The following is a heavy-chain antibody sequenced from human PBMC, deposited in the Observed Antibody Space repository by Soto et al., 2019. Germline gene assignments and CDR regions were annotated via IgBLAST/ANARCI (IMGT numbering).Heavy chain of an antibody. CDR1: GFTFSSYS. D-gene: IGHD3-10*01. CDR2: ISSSSSYI. Sequence: EVQLVESGGGLVKPGGSLRLSCAASGFTFSSYSMNWVRQAPGKGLEWVSSISSSSSYIYYADSVKGRFTISRDNAKNSLYLQMNSLRAEDTAVYYCARGPPMVLNDAFDICSQGTMVTVSS. V-gene: IGHV3-21*01. J-gene: IGHJ3*02. CDR3: ARGPPMVLNDAFDI.